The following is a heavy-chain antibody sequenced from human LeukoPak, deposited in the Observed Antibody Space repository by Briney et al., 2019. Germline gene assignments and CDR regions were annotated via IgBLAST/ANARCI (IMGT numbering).Heavy chain of an antibody. CDR2: IKQDGSEK. CDR3: VRALGSSSADY. V-gene: IGHV3-7*01. D-gene: IGHD6-6*01. Sequence: GGSLRLSCAASGFTFSSYWMSWVRQAPGKGLEWVANIKQDGSEKYYVDSVKGRFTISRDNAKNSVSLQMNSLRGEDTAVYYCVRALGSSSADYWGQGTLVTVSS. CDR1: GFTFSSYW. J-gene: IGHJ4*02.